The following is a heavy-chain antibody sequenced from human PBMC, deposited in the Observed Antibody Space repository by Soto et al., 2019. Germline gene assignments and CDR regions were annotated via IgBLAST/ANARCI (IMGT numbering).Heavy chain of an antibody. Sequence: QVPLVQSGAEVKKPGASVKVSCKASGYDFSSYPINWVRQAPGQRPEWVGWINVANGNTQYSRKVQDRVTITRDTSATTVYMLLSSLRSEDTAVYFCARRGLPSTIGGAAWAYLDHWGQGSLVTVSS. D-gene: IGHD1-26*01. CDR3: ARRGLPSTIGGAAWAYLDH. V-gene: IGHV1-3*01. CDR1: GYDFSSYP. CDR2: INVANGNT. J-gene: IGHJ4*02.